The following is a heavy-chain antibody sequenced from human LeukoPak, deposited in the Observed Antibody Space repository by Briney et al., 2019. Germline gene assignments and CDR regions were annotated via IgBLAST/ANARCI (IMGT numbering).Heavy chain of an antibody. J-gene: IGHJ4*02. CDR2: ISYDGSNK. CDR3: ARDSTRGDY. D-gene: IGHD5/OR15-5a*01. V-gene: IGHV3-30*14. CDR1: GFTFSSYA. Sequence: GRSLRLSCAASGFTFSSYAMHWVRQAPGKGLEWVAVISYDGSNKYYADSVKGRFTISRDNSKNTLYLQMNSLRAEDTAVYYCARDSTRGDYWGQGTLVTVSS.